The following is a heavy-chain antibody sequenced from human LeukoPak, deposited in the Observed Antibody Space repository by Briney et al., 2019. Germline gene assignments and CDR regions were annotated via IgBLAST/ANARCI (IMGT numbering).Heavy chain of an antibody. V-gene: IGHV3-15*01. CDR2: IRRTSDGATT. D-gene: IGHD6-19*01. Sequence: GGSLRLSCAASGFTFSKAWMSWVRQPPGKGLEWLGRIRRTSDGATTEYAAPVRGRFTISRDDSENTAYLQMNSLKTEDTGLYYCTTDWGITVSGPGDYWGQGTLVTVSS. CDR3: TTDWGITVSGPGDY. CDR1: GFTFSKAW. J-gene: IGHJ4*02.